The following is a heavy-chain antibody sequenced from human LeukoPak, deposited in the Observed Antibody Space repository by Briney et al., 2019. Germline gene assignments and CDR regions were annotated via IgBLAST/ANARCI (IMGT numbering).Heavy chain of an antibody. D-gene: IGHD3-16*02. CDR2: INPNSGGT. V-gene: IGHV1-2*06. Sequence: GASVKVSCKASGYTFTGYYMLWVRQAPGQGLEWMGRINPNSGGTNYAQKFQGRVTMTRDTSISTAYMELSRLRSDDTAVYYCARDLDSYYDYVWGSYRTPYYYYYMDVWGKGTTVTVSS. CDR3: ARDLDSYYDYVWGSYRTPYYYYYMDV. J-gene: IGHJ6*03. CDR1: GYTFTGYY.